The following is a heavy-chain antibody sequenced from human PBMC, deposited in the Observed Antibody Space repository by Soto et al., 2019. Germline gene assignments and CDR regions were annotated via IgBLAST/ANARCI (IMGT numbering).Heavy chain of an antibody. CDR2: IKQDGSEK. CDR1: GFTFSSYW. Sequence: GGSLRLSCAASGFTFSSYWMSWVHQAPGKGLEWVANIKQDGSEKYYVDSVKGRFTISRDNAKNSLYLQMNSLRAEDTAVYYCARFDYVLWPRGAFDIWGQGTMVTVSS. J-gene: IGHJ3*02. CDR3: ARFDYVLWPRGAFDI. D-gene: IGHD4-17*01. V-gene: IGHV3-7*01.